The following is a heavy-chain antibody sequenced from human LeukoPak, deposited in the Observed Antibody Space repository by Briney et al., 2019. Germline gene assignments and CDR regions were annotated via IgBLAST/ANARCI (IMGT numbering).Heavy chain of an antibody. Sequence: ASVKVSCKASGYTFTSYAMNWVRQAPGQGLEWMGWINTNTGNPTYGQGFTGRFVFSLDTSVSTAYLQISSLKAEDTAVYYCARSNSRDILTGYSHPGAFDIWGQGTMVTVSS. J-gene: IGHJ3*02. CDR3: ARSNSRDILTGYSHPGAFDI. CDR2: INTNTGNP. CDR1: GYTFTSYA. D-gene: IGHD3-9*01. V-gene: IGHV7-4-1*02.